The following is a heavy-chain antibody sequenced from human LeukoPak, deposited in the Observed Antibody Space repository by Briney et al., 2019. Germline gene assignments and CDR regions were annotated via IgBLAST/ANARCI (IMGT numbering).Heavy chain of an antibody. D-gene: IGHD3-10*01. CDR2: INHSGST. V-gene: IGHV4-34*01. Sequence: PSETLSLTCAVYGGPFSGYYWSWIRQPPGKGLEWIGEINHSGSTNYNPSLKSRVTISVDTSKNQFSLKLSSVTAADTAVYYCARFYGSGSYSSYWGQGTLVTVSS. J-gene: IGHJ4*02. CDR3: ARFYGSGSYSSY. CDR1: GGPFSGYY.